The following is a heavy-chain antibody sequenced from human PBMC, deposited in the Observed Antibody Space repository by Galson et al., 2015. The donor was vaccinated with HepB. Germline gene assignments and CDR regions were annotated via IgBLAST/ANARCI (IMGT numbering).Heavy chain of an antibody. CDR1: GGSISRYY. Sequence: SETLSLTCTVSGGSISRYYWSWIRQSPGKELEWIGYIYHSGSTNYNPSLKSRVTISIDKSKNDFSLKLNSVTAADTTVYYCAREGSAHADAFDIWGQGTMVIVSS. CDR3: AREGSAHADAFDI. J-gene: IGHJ3*02. CDR2: IYHSGST. V-gene: IGHV4-59*12. D-gene: IGHD2-15*01.